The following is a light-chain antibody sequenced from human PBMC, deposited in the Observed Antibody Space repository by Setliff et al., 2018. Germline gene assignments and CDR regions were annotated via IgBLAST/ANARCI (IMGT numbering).Light chain of an antibody. CDR2: EVS. Sequence: QSALTQPPSASGSPGQSVTISCTATSSDVGPYNYVSWYQQHPGKAPKLMIYEVSERPSGVPDRFSGSKSGNTASLTVSGLQAEDEADYYCSSYAGSNKRVFGGGTK. CDR1: SSDVGPYNY. J-gene: IGLJ2*01. V-gene: IGLV2-8*01. CDR3: SSYAGSNKRV.